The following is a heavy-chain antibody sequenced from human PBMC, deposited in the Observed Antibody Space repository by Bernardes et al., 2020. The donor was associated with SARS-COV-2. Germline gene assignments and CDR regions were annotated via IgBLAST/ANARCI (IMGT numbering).Heavy chain of an antibody. J-gene: IGHJ4*02. Sequence: VGSLRLSCAASGFTFSSYTMNWVRQAPGKGLEWISSISTSSSYISYSDSVRGRFTISRDNAKNSVSLQMNSLRAEDTAVYYCARVDFSNVYYFDYWGQGTPVTVSS. V-gene: IGHV3-21*06. CDR1: GFTFSSYT. CDR3: ARVDFSNVYYFDY. D-gene: IGHD4-4*01. CDR2: ISTSSSYI.